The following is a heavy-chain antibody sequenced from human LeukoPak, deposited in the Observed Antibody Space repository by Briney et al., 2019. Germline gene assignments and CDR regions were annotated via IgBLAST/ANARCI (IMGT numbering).Heavy chain of an antibody. J-gene: IGHJ4*02. CDR2: INPNSGGT. D-gene: IGHD6-6*01. Sequence: ASVKVSCKASGYTFTGYYMHWVRQAPGQGLEWMGWINPNSGGTNYAQKFQGRVTITRNTSISTAYMELSSLRSEDTAVYYCARVHRRQLVLDYWGQGTLVTVSS. V-gene: IGHV1-2*02. CDR3: ARVHRRQLVLDY. CDR1: GYTFTGYY.